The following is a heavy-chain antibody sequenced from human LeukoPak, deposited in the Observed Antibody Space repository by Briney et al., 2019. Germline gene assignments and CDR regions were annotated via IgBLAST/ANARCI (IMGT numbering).Heavy chain of an antibody. J-gene: IGHJ3*02. Sequence: PSETLSLTCAVYGGSFSGYYWSWIRQPPGKGLEWIGEINHSGSTNYNPSLKSRVTISVDTSKNQFSLKLSSVTAADTAVYYCARGARLRYFDWLSFDDAFDIWGQGTMVTVSS. CDR3: ARGARLRYFDWLSFDDAFDI. V-gene: IGHV4-34*01. CDR1: GGSFSGYY. CDR2: INHSGST. D-gene: IGHD3-9*01.